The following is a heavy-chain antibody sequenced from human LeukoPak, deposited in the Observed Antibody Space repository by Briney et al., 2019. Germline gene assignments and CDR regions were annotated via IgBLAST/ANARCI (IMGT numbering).Heavy chain of an antibody. J-gene: IGHJ6*02. V-gene: IGHV4-59*01. CDR2: IYYTGRT. CDR1: GGSISGYY. Sequence: SETLSLTCTVSGGSISGYYWSWIRQPPGKGLEWIGCIYYTGRTNYNPSLKSRVTISLVRFKNQFSLMMTSVTAADTAVYYCARRRDSSYIMDAWGQGTTVTVSS. D-gene: IGHD2-21*02. CDR3: ARRRDSSYIMDA.